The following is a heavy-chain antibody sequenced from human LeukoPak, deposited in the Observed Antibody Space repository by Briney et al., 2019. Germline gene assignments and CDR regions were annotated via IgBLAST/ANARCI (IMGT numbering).Heavy chain of an antibody. D-gene: IGHD3-10*01. CDR1: GGSISSYY. CDR3: ARTRNGRQCYYGSGSYYYFDY. CDR2: IYYSGST. V-gene: IGHV4-59*08. Sequence: SETLSLTCTVSGGSISSYYWSWIRQPPGKGLEWIGYIYYSGSTNYNPSLKSRVTISVDTSKNQFSLKLSSVTAADTAVYYCARTRNGRQCYYGSGSYYYFDYWGQGTLVTVSS. J-gene: IGHJ4*02.